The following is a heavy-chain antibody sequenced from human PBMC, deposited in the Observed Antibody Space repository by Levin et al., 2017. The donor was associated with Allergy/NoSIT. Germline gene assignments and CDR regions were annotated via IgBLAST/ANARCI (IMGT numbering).Heavy chain of an antibody. CDR2: VFWDDDK. CDR3: AYNNVGMSGPGAFDV. CDR1: GISFSTSRFS. J-gene: IGHJ3*01. Sequence: TLSLTCSVSGISFSTSRFSVAWIRQPPGKALEWLAVVFWDDDKRYRPSLDNRLNITKHTSENLVVLTLTDLDPTDTGTYFCAYNNVGMSGPGAFDVWGQGTAVTVSS. D-gene: IGHD2-15*01. V-gene: IGHV2-5*02.